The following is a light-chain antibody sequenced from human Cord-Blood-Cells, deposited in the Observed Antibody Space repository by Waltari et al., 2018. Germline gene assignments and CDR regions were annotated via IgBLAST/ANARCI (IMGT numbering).Light chain of an antibody. CDR3: NSRDSSGNPVV. J-gene: IGLJ2*01. CDR2: GKN. Sequence: SSELTQDPAVSVALGQTVRITCQGDSLRSYYASWYQQKPGQAPVLVIYGKNNRPSGIPDRFSGSSSGNTASLTITGAQAEDEAVYYCNSRDSSGNPVVFGGGTKLTVL. CDR1: SLRSYY. V-gene: IGLV3-19*01.